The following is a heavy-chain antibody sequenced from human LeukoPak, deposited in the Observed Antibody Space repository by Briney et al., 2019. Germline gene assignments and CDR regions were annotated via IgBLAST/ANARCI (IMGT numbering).Heavy chain of an antibody. CDR3: ARLMITFGGVIAPYWFDP. J-gene: IGHJ5*02. CDR1: GFTFSSYS. Sequence: GGSLRLSCAASGFTFSSYSMNWVRQAPGKGLEWVSSISSSSSYIYYADSVKGRFTISRDNAKNSLYLQMNSLRAEDTAVYYCARLMITFGGVIAPYWFDPWGQGTLVTVSS. V-gene: IGHV3-21*01. D-gene: IGHD3-16*02. CDR2: ISSSSSYI.